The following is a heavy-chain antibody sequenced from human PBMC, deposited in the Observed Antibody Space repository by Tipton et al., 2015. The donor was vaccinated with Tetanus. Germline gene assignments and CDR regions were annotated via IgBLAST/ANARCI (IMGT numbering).Heavy chain of an antibody. D-gene: IGHD6-19*01. CDR2: ISGPGGST. J-gene: IGHJ4*02. V-gene: IGHV3-23*01. Sequence: SLRLSCPASGFTFNSYAMNWVRQAPGKGLEWVSVISGPGGSTYYSDSVKGRFTISRDNSKNTLSLQMISLRAADTAVYYCARDSRLYSTGRSYIDFWGQGTLVTVSS. CDR1: GFTFNSYA. CDR3: ARDSRLYSTGRSYIDF.